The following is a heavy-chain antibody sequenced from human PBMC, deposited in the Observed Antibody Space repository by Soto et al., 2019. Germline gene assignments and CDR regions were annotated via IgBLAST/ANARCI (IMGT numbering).Heavy chain of an antibody. CDR1: GFTFDDYA. V-gene: IGHV3-9*01. D-gene: IGHD3-10*01. J-gene: IGHJ3*02. CDR2: ISWNSGSI. CDR3: AKDVIWFGELLDAFDI. Sequence: EVQQVESGGGLVQPGRSLRLSCAASGFTFDDYAMHWVRQAPGKGLEWVSGISWNSGSIGYADSVKGRFTISRDNAKNSLYLQMNSLRAEDTALYYCAKDVIWFGELLDAFDIWGQGTMVTVSS.